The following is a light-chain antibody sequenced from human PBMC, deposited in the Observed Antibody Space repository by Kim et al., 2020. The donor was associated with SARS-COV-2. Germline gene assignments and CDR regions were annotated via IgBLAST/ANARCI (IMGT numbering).Light chain of an antibody. CDR2: DAF. J-gene: IGKJ2*01. Sequence: DIVLTQSPATLSLSPGERATLSCRASHSVNYHLAWYQQKPGQAPRLLIYDAFNRATGIPARFSGAGSGTDFTLTINSLEPEDSAVYYCQQRHYRGTFGQGTKLEIK. V-gene: IGKV3-11*01. CDR3: QQRHYRGT. CDR1: HSVNYH.